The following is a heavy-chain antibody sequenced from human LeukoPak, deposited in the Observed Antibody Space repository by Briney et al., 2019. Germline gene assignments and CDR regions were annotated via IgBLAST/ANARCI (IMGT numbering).Heavy chain of an antibody. D-gene: IGHD6-13*01. J-gene: IGHJ4*02. Sequence: SETLSLTCAVSGYSISSGDYWGWIRQPPGEGLEWIGSIFNSGSTYYNPSLKSRVTISVYTSKNQFSLKMTSVTAADTAVYYCARQVAATAPVGYWGQGTLVTVSS. CDR1: GYSISSGDY. V-gene: IGHV4-38-2*01. CDR2: IFNSGST. CDR3: ARQVAATAPVGY.